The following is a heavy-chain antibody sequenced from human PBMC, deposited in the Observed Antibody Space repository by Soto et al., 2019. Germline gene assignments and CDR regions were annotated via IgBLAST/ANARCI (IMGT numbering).Heavy chain of an antibody. J-gene: IGHJ4*02. CDR1: GFTFSGST. V-gene: IGHV3-73*02. CDR3: TRLVLGSVVY. Sequence: EVQLVESGGGLVQPGGSLKLSCAASGFTFSGSTMHWVRQASGKGLEWVGRIRSKANSYATAYAASVKGRFTISRDDSKNTAYLQINSMKTEDTAVYYCTRLVLGSVVYWGQGNLVTVSS. D-gene: IGHD2-15*01. CDR2: IRSKANSYAT.